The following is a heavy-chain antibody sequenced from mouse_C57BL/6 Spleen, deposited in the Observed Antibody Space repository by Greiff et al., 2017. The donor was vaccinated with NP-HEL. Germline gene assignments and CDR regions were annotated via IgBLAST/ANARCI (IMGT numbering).Heavy chain of an antibody. D-gene: IGHD1-1*01. CDR2: INPGSGGT. V-gene: IGHV1-54*01. J-gene: IGHJ1*03. Sequence: QVQLQQSGAELVRPGTSVKVSCKASGYAFTNYLIEWVKQRPGQGLEWIGVINPGSGGTNYNEKFKGKATLTADKSSSTAYMQLSSLTSEDSAVYFCARDDYYGSSYWYFDGWGTGTTVTVSS. CDR3: ARDDYYGSSYWYFDG. CDR1: GYAFTNYL.